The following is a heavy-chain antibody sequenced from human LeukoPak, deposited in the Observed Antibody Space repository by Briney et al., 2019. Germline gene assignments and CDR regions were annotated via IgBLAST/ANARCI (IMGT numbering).Heavy chain of an antibody. J-gene: IGHJ4*02. V-gene: IGHV1-2*02. Sequence: ASVKVSCKASGYTFTGYYMHWVRQAPGQGLEWMGWINPNSGGTNYAQKFQGRVTMTRDTSTSTVYMELSSLRSEDTAVYYCARGSGSADYWGQGTLVTVSS. CDR2: INPNSGGT. CDR1: GYTFTGYY. D-gene: IGHD2-15*01. CDR3: ARGSGSADY.